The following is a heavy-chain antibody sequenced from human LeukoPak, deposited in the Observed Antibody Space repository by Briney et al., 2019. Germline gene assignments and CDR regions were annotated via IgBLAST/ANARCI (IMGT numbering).Heavy chain of an antibody. CDR2: IYYSGST. V-gene: IGHV4-59*08. D-gene: IGHD3-16*01. CDR1: GGSISSYY. J-gene: IGHJ4*02. Sequence: SETLSLTCTVSGGSISSYYWSWIRQPPGKGLEWIGYIYYSGSTNYNPSLKSRVTTSVDTSKNQFSLKLSSVTAADTAVYYCERRGMYYFDYWGQGTLVTVSS. CDR3: ERRGMYYFDY.